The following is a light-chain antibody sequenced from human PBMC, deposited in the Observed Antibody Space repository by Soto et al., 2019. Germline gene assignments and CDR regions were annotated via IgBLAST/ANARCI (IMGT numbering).Light chain of an antibody. CDR3: QQRSVWPT. V-gene: IGKV3-11*01. CDR2: DAS. Sequence: EVVLTQSPVTLSLSPGERATLSCRASQSFRGLLAWYQQKPGQAPRLLIYDASSRAPGIPARFSGSGSGTDFTLTISSLEPEDFAVYYCQQRSVWPTFGGGTKVEIK. J-gene: IGKJ4*01. CDR1: QSFRGL.